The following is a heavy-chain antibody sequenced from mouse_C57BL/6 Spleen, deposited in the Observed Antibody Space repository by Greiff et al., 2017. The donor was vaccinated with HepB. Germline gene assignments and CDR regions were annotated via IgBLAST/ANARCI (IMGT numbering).Heavy chain of an antibody. CDR1: GFTFSDYY. J-gene: IGHJ4*01. CDR3: ARAYYYSNYEGYYYAMDY. V-gene: IGHV5-12*01. CDR2: ISNGGGST. Sequence: DVQLVESGGGLVQPGGSLKLSCAASGFTFSDYYMYWVRQTPEKRLEWVAYISNGGGSTYYPDTVKGRFTISRDNAKNTLYLQMSRLKSEDTAMYYCARAYYYSNYEGYYYAMDYWGQGTSVTVSS. D-gene: IGHD2-5*01.